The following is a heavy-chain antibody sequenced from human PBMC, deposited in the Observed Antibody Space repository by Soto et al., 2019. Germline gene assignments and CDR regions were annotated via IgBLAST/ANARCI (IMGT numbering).Heavy chain of an antibody. D-gene: IGHD2-21*02. Sequence: GGSLRLSCAASGFNFSNHWMHWVRQRPGEGLVWVSRISSDGKSKAYAESVKGRFAISRDNAKNTLYLQMNGLTAEDTAVYYCARESGDWPLNWFDPWGLGTLVTVSS. CDR1: GFNFSNHW. CDR2: ISSDGKSK. CDR3: ARESGDWPLNWFDP. J-gene: IGHJ5*02. V-gene: IGHV3-74*01.